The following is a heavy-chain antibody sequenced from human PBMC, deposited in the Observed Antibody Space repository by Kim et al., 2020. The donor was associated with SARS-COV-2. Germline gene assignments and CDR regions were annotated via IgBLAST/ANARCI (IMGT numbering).Heavy chain of an antibody. V-gene: IGHV3-23*01. Sequence: GGSLRLSCVASGFTFSTHGMHWVRQAPGKGLDWVSGIGGRGTTTYYGDSVKGRFTISRDNSRNTLYLQMNSLRVEDTAVYYCAKLVGALTSDFWGQGTLVTVSS. CDR1: GFTFSTHG. D-gene: IGHD1-26*01. CDR2: IGGRGTTT. CDR3: AKLVGALTSDF. J-gene: IGHJ4*02.